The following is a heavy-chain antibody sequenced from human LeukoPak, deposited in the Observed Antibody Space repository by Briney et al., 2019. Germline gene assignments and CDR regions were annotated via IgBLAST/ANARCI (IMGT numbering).Heavy chain of an antibody. V-gene: IGHV4-34*01. CDR3: AREPAVTTYGAFDI. CDR1: GASFSGCN. J-gene: IGHJ3*02. Sequence: SAMMPLSSAVYGASFSGCNWWFLRPPAKKRLWCFGKISDRGSTNYNPSVKSRVTISGDTSKNPFSLKLSSVTAADTAVYYCAREPAVTTYGAFDIWGQGTMVTVSS. D-gene: IGHD4-17*01. CDR2: ISDRGST.